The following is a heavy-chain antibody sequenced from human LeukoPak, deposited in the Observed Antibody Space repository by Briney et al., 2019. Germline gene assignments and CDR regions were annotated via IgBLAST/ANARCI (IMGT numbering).Heavy chain of an antibody. CDR3: ARCHYYYYGMDV. J-gene: IGHJ6*02. V-gene: IGHV4-34*01. CDR2: INHSGST. CDR1: GGSFSGYY. Sequence: SETLSLTCAVYGGSFSGYYWSWLRQPAGRGLEWIGEINHSGSTNYNPSLKSRVTISVDTSKNQFSLKLSSVTAADTAVYYCARCHYYYYGMDVWGQGPRSPSP.